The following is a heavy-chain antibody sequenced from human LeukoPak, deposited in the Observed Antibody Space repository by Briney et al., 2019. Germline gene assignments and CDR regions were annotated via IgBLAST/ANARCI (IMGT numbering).Heavy chain of an antibody. CDR2: ISAYNGNT. CDR3: ARDHRGYSYGSDPFGY. D-gene: IGHD5-18*01. J-gene: IGHJ4*02. V-gene: IGHV1-18*01. CDR1: GYTFTSYG. Sequence: ASVKVSCKASGYTFTSYGISWVRQAPGQGLEWMGWISAYNGNTNYAQKLQGRVTMTTDTSTSTAYMELRSLRSDDTAVYYCARDHRGYSYGSDPFGYWGQGTLVTVSS.